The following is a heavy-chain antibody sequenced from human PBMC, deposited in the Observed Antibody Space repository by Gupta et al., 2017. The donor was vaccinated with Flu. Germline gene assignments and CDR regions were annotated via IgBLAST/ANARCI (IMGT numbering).Heavy chain of an antibody. CDR2: INHSGST. Sequence: QVQLQQWGAGLLKPSETLSLTCAVYGGSFSGYYWSWIRQPPGKGLEWIGEINHSGSTNYNPSLKSRVTISVDTSKNQFSLKLSSVTAADTAVYYCARGEGSGGSLLSSYGMDVWGQGTTVTVSS. D-gene: IGHD2-15*01. CDR3: ARGEGSGGSLLSSYGMDV. V-gene: IGHV4-34*01. CDR1: GGSFSGYY. J-gene: IGHJ6*02.